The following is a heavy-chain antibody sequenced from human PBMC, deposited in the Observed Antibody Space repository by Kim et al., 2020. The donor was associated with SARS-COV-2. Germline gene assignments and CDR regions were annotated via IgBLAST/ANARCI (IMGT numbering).Heavy chain of an antibody. D-gene: IGHD3-10*01. CDR2: RN. V-gene: IGHV3-23*01. J-gene: IGHJ4*02. CDR3: ASGPYYFDY. Sequence: RNQSANSVKARFTFSRENTKTTLYLQLNSLRAEDTAVYYGASGPYYFDYWGQGTLVTVSS.